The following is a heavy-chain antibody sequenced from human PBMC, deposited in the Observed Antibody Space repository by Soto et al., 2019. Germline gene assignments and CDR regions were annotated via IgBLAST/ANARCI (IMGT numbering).Heavy chain of an antibody. V-gene: IGHV3-30*18. CDR3: AQGPASGWLWNHFDY. J-gene: IGHJ4*02. Sequence: QVQLVECGGGVVQPGRSLRLSCAASGFTFSTYAMHWVRQAPGKGLEWVAVISYDGSDKYYADSVRGRFTISRDNSKNTLYLQMNSLRAEDTAVYYCAQGPASGWLWNHFDYWGQGTLVTVSS. CDR1: GFTFSTYA. CDR2: ISYDGSDK. D-gene: IGHD6-19*01.